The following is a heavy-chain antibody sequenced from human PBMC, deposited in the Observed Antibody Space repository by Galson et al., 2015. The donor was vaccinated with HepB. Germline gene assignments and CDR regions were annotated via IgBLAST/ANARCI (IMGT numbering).Heavy chain of an antibody. J-gene: IGHJ4*02. CDR3: ARDNEPFGDYGRRDY. Sequence: SLRLSCAASGFTFSDYYMSWIRQAPGKGLEWVSSISSSGSSYTYYADSVKGRFTISRDNAKKSLYLQMYSLRADDTALYYCARDNEPFGDYGRRDYWGQGTLVAVSS. V-gene: IGHV3-11*06. CDR2: ISSSGSSYT. D-gene: IGHD4-17*01. CDR1: GFTFSDYY.